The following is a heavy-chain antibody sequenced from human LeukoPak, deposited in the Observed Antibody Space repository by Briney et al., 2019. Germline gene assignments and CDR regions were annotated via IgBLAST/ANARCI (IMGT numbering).Heavy chain of an antibody. Sequence: ASVKVSCKASGYTFISYAIHWVRQAPGQRLEWMGWINAGNGNTKYSQKFQGRVTITRDTSASAAYMELSSLRSEDTAVYYCARDYSGSYNWFDPWGQGTLVTVPS. J-gene: IGHJ5*02. V-gene: IGHV1-3*01. CDR1: GYTFISYA. CDR2: INAGNGNT. CDR3: ARDYSGSYNWFDP. D-gene: IGHD1-26*01.